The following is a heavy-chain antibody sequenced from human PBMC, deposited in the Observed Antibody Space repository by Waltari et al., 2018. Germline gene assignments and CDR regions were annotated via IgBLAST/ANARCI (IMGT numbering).Heavy chain of an antibody. J-gene: IGHJ4*02. D-gene: IGHD3-10*01. CDR1: GFTVRSYW. CDR3: ARVDYGSGSYFFDY. CDR2: IKQDGSEK. V-gene: IGHV3-7*01. Sequence: VQLVESGGSVVQPGRSLRLSCAASGFTVRSYWMSWVRQAPGKGLEWVANIKQDGSEKYYVDSVKGRVTISRDNAKNSLDLQMNSLRAEDTAVYYCARVDYGSGSYFFDYWGQGTLVTVSS.